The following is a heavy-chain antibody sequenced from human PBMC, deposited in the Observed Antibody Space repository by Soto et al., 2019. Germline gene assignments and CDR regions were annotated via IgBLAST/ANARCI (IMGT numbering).Heavy chain of an antibody. CDR2: IYWDDDK. Sequence: QITLNESGPTVVRPTETLTLTCRFSGFSLTTSGVGVGWIRQSPGKAPEWLALIYWDDDKLYSASRKSRLTITKDTSKNQVVLTVSDLDPTDTATYYCAHRVLRTVFGLVTTTAIYFDFWGQGTPVAVSS. CDR1: GFSLTTSGVG. J-gene: IGHJ4*02. V-gene: IGHV2-5*02. CDR3: AHRVLRTVFGLVTTTAIYFDF. D-gene: IGHD3-3*01.